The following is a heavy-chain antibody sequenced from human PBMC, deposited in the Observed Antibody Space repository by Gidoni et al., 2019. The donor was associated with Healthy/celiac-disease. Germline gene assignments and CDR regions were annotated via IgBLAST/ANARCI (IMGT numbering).Heavy chain of an antibody. CDR3: AHTSLGGLLSDY. CDR1: GFSLSTSGVG. V-gene: IGHV2-5*02. J-gene: IGHJ4*02. CDR2: IYWDDDK. Sequence: QITLKESGPTLVKPTQTLTLTCPFSGFSLSTSGVGVGWIRQPPGKALEWLALIYWDDDKRYSPSLKSRLTITKDTSKNQVVLTMTNMDPVDTATYYCAHTSLGGLLSDYWGQGTLVTVSS. D-gene: IGHD4-17*01.